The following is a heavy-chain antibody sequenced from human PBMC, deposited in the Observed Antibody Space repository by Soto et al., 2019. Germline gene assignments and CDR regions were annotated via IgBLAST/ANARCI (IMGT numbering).Heavy chain of an antibody. J-gene: IGHJ6*02. CDR1: GYSFTSYW. CDR2: IYPGDSAT. D-gene: IGHD3-22*01. CDR3: ARHAPTYYYDSSGYPYYYYGMDV. Sequence: GESLKISCKGSGYSFTSYWIGWVRQMPGKGLEWMGIIYPGDSATRYSPSFQGQVTISADKSISTAYLQWSSLKASDTAMYYCARHAPTYYYDSSGYPYYYYGMDVWGQGTTVTVSS. V-gene: IGHV5-51*01.